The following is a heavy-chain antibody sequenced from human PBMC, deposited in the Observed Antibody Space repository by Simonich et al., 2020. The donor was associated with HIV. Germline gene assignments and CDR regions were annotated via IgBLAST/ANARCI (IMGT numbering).Heavy chain of an antibody. CDR2: ISAYKGNT. CDR3: ARGTYNGYDWNWFDP. CDR1: SYTFTSYG. Sequence: QVQLVQSGAEVKKPGASVKVSCKASSYTFTSYGINWVRQAPGQGLEWMGWISAYKGNTNHAQKFQGRVTMTTDTSTSTAYMERRSLRSDDTAVYYCARGTYNGYDWNWFDPWGQGTLVIVSS. D-gene: IGHD5-12*01. J-gene: IGHJ5*02. V-gene: IGHV1-18*01.